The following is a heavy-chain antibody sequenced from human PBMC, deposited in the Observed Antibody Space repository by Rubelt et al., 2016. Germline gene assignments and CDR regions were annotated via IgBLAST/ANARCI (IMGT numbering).Heavy chain of an antibody. Sequence: GGIYYSGSTYYNPSLKSRVTISVDTSKNQFSLKLSSVTAADTAVYYCARHIIAETPDYWGQGTLVTVSS. J-gene: IGHJ4*02. CDR3: ARHIIAETPDY. D-gene: IGHD6-13*01. V-gene: IGHV4-39*01. CDR2: IYYSGST.